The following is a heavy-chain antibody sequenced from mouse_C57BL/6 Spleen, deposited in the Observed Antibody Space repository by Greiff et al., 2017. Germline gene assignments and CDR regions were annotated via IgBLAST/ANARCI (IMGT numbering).Heavy chain of an antibody. CDR2: INPSSGYT. V-gene: IGHV1-4*01. J-gene: IGHJ4*01. CDR3: ARETTVVEGYYAMDY. Sequence: VQVVESGAELARPGASVKMSCKASGYTFTSYTMHWVKQRPGQGLEWIGYINPSSGYTKYNQKFKDKATLTADKSSSTAYMQLSSLTSEDSAVYYCARETTVVEGYYAMDYWGQGTSVTVSS. D-gene: IGHD1-1*01. CDR1: GYTFTSYT.